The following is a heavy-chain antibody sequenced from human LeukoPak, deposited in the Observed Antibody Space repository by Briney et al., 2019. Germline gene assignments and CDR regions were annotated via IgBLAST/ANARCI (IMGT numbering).Heavy chain of an antibody. CDR1: GGSVSGYY. V-gene: IGHV4-59*02. CDR3: ARIHRYCSGGACYVLDN. CDR2: VYYSGST. D-gene: IGHD2-15*01. Sequence: SETLSLTCVVSGGSVSGYYWGWIRQPPGRGLEWIGHVYYSGSTNYNPSFKSRITISVDTSRNQFSLQLSSVTAADTAVYYCARIHRYCSGGACYVLDNWGQGTLVAVSS. J-gene: IGHJ4*02.